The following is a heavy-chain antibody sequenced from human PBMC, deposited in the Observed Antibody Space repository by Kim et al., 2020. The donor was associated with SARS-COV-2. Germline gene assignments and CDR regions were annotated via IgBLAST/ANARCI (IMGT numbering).Heavy chain of an antibody. CDR1: GFTFSSYW. D-gene: IGHD3-9*01. J-gene: IGHJ4*02. CDR2: IKQDGSEK. Sequence: GGSLRLSCAASGFTFSSYWMSWVRQAPGKGLEWVANIKQDGSEKYYVDSVKGRFTISRDNAKNSLYLQMNSLRAEDTAVYYCARDKDGDDILTGPNYFDYWGQGTLVTVSS. CDR3: ARDKDGDDILTGPNYFDY. V-gene: IGHV3-7*03.